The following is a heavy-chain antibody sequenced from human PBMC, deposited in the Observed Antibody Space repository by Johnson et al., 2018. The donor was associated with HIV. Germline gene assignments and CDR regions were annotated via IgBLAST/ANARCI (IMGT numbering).Heavy chain of an antibody. J-gene: IGHJ3*02. CDR1: GFTFSSYA. V-gene: IGHV3-30*04. CDR2: ISYDGSNK. Sequence: QVQLVESGGGVVQPGRSLRLSCAASGFTFSSYAMHWVRQAPGKGLEWVAVISYDGSNKYYADSVKGRFTISRDNSKNTLYLQMNSLRAEDTAVYYCANSYSSWNPDAFDIWGQGTMVTVSS. D-gene: IGHD6-6*01. CDR3: ANSYSSWNPDAFDI.